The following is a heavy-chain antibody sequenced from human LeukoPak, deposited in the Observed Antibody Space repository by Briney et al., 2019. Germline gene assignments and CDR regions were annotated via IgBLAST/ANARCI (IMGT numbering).Heavy chain of an antibody. CDR2: ISDSGFST. D-gene: IGHD6-19*01. J-gene: IGHJ1*01. CDR1: GFTFSTYA. V-gene: IGHV3-23*01. Sequence: PGGSLRLSCAASGFTFSTYAMSWVRQAPGKGLEWVSAISDSGFSTYYADSVRGRFTISRDNSKNTLYLQMNSLRAEDSAVYYCANALRHNSGWYLQHWGQGTLVTVSS. CDR3: ANALRHNSGWYLQH.